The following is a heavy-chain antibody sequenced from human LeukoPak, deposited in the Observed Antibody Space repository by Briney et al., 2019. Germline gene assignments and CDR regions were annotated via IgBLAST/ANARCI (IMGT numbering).Heavy chain of an antibody. CDR3: AKEGGLRSSWSFDF. Sequence: PGGSLRLSCAASGFTFSSYAMSWVRQAPGKGLEWVSGISGSGGSAYYADSAKGRFTISRDNSKNTLYLQMNSLRVEDTAVYYCAKEGGLRSSWSFDFWGQGILVIVSS. CDR1: GFTFSSYA. V-gene: IGHV3-23*01. J-gene: IGHJ4*02. CDR2: ISGSGGSA. D-gene: IGHD6-13*01.